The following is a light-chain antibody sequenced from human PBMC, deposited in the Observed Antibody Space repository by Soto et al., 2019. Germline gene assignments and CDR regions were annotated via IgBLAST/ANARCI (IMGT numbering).Light chain of an antibody. V-gene: IGKV1-5*03. Sequence: DIQMTQSPSYVSASVGDRVTITCRASQGIKNWLAWYQQKPGKAPKLLIYKASSLESGVPSRFSGSGSGTEFTLTISSLQPDDFATYYCQQYNSYSYTFGQGTKVDIK. CDR3: QQYNSYSYT. J-gene: IGKJ2*01. CDR1: QGIKNW. CDR2: KAS.